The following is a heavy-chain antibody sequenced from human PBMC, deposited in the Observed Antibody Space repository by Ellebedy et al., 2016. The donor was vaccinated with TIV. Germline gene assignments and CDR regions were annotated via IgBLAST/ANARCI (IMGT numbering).Heavy chain of an antibody. J-gene: IGHJ6*02. V-gene: IGHV3-33*06. CDR2: IWYDGSNK. CDR1: GFSFSSYG. D-gene: IGHD1-26*01. CDR3: TKDGPGGRWEGNGMDV. Sequence: GGSLRLSXAASGFSFSSYGMHWVRQAPGKGLEWVAVIWYDGSNKNYADSVKGRFTISRDNSKNTLYLEMNSLRAEDTAVYYCTKDGPGGRWEGNGMDVWGQGTTVTVSS.